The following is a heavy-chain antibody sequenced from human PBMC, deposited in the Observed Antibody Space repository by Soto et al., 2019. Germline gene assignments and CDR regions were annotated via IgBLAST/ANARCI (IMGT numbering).Heavy chain of an antibody. V-gene: IGHV1-69*01. CDR2: SIPIFGTA. Sequence: QVQLVQSGAEVKKPGSSVKVSCKASGGTFSSYAISWVRQAPGQGLEWMGGSIPIFGTANYAQKFQGRVTITADEYTSTAYMELSSLRSEDTAVYYCARDHGMADLVFYYYYGMDVWGQGTTVTVSS. D-gene: IGHD6-6*01. J-gene: IGHJ6*02. CDR3: ARDHGMADLVFYYYYGMDV. CDR1: GGTFSSYA.